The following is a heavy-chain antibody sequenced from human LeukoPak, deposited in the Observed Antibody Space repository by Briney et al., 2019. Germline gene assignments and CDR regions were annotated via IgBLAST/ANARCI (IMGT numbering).Heavy chain of an antibody. CDR1: GFTFNTHG. Sequence: PGGSLRLSCVAAGFTFNTHGMHWVRQAPGKGLEWVAAIAYDGSNKYYAGSLRGRFTISRDNSKNTLYLQMNSLRAEDTAVYYCAKAPRVVAAPFDYWGQGTLVTVSS. J-gene: IGHJ4*02. CDR2: IAYDGSNK. D-gene: IGHD2-15*01. CDR3: AKAPRVVAAPFDY. V-gene: IGHV3-30*18.